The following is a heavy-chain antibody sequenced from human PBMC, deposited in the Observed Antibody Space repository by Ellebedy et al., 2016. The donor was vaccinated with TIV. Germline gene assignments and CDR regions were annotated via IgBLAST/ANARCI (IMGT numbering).Heavy chain of an antibody. D-gene: IGHD6-19*01. V-gene: IGHV3-23*01. CDR3: AKDRFSSAWYGGYFDY. CDR2: ISTTDGT. CDR1: ESTFSSYG. Sequence: GESLKISCEASESTFSSYGMSWVRQAPGKGMEWVSSISTTDGTHYADSVKGRFTISRDTSKNTLYLKMNSLRAEDTAVYYCAKDRFSSAWYGGYFDYWGQGTLVTVSS. J-gene: IGHJ4*02.